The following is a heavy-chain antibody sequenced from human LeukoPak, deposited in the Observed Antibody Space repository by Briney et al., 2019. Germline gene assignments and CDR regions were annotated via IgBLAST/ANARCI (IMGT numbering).Heavy chain of an antibody. CDR3: ARFMITFGGVIDTPDY. V-gene: IGHV3-48*03. J-gene: IGHJ4*02. CDR1: GFTFSSYE. CDR2: ISSSGSTI. D-gene: IGHD3-16*02. Sequence: PGGSLRLSCAASGFTFSSYEMNWVRQAPGKGLEWVSYISSSGSTIYYADSVKGRFTISRDNAKNSLYLQMNSLRAEDTAVYYCARFMITFGGVIDTPDYWGQGTLVTASS.